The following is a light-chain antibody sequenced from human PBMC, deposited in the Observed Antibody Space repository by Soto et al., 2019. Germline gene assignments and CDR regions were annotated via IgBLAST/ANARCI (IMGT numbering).Light chain of an antibody. CDR3: SSSAASNNYVV. CDR1: SSDVGGYNY. CDR2: DVS. Sequence: QPVLTQPPSASGSPGQSVTISCTGTSSDVGGYNYVSWYQQHPGKAPKLKIYDVSQRPSGVPDRFSGSKSGNTASLTISGLQAEDEADYYCSSSAASNNYVVFGGGTKLTVL. V-gene: IGLV2-8*01. J-gene: IGLJ2*01.